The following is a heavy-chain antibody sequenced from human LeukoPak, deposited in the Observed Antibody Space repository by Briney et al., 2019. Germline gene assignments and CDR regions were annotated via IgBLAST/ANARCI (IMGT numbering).Heavy chain of an antibody. J-gene: IGHJ4*02. CDR1: GGSISSYY. D-gene: IGHD2-15*01. CDR2: IYYSGNT. V-gene: IGHV4-59*01. Sequence: SETLSLTCTVSGGSISSYYWSWIRQPTGKRLEWIGYIYYSGNTNYNPSLKSRVTISIDTSKNQFSLKLSSVTAADTAVYYCARVGSGNFDYWGQGTLVTVSS. CDR3: ARVGSGNFDY.